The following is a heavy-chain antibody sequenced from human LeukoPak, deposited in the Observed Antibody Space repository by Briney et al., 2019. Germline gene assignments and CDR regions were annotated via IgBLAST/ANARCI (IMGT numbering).Heavy chain of an antibody. V-gene: IGHV3-30*02. J-gene: IGHJ6*03. Sequence: GGSLRLSCAASGFIFSSYGIHWVRQAPGKGLEWVAFIRYDGSNKYYADSVKGRFTISRDNSKNTLYLQMNSLRAEDTAVYYCAKGGYDTSGQYYYYMDVWGKGTMVTISS. CDR1: GFIFSSYG. CDR3: AKGGYDTSGQYYYYMDV. CDR2: IRYDGSNK. D-gene: IGHD3-22*01.